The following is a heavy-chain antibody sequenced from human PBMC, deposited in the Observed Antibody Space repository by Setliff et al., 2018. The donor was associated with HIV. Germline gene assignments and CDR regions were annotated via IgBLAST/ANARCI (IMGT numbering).Heavy chain of an antibody. Sequence: SETLSLTCSVSGGSMSSYCWTWIRQSAGKGLEWIGHIYSTGTTNYNSSLKSRLTMSIDMTKNQFSLVLRSFTAADTAVYYCARGGDGYSLGNFDFWGQGTLVTVS. CDR1: GGSMSSYC. D-gene: IGHD2-21*02. CDR2: IYSTGTT. CDR3: ARGGDGYSLGNFDF. J-gene: IGHJ4*02. V-gene: IGHV4-4*07.